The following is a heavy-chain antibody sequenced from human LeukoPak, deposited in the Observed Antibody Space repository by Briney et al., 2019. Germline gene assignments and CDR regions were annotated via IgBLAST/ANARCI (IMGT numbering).Heavy chain of an antibody. V-gene: IGHV3-23*01. CDR3: AECRRYTSGWCNWLDP. J-gene: IGHJ5*02. CDR1: GITFSSDA. Sequence: PGGSLRLSCAASGITFSSDAMSWVRQAPGKGLEWVSAISGGSTYYAGSVKGRFTISRDNSKNTLFLQMNSLRAEDTAVYFCAECRRYTSGWCNWLDPWGQGTQVTVSS. D-gene: IGHD6-19*01. CDR2: ISGGST.